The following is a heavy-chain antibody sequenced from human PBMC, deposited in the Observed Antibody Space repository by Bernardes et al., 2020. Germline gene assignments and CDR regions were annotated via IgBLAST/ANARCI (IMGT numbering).Heavy chain of an antibody. D-gene: IGHD6-6*01. Sequence: GGSLRLSCAASGFTFSSYEMNWFRQAPGKGLDWISYSSSRGTTVYYADSVKGRFTISRDNAKNSLYLQMNSLRAEDTAVYYCARDRKELVRGAYYYYMDVWGKGTTVTVSS. CDR1: GFTFSSYE. CDR3: ARDRKELVRGAYYYYMDV. J-gene: IGHJ6*03. V-gene: IGHV3-48*03. CDR2: SSSRGTTV.